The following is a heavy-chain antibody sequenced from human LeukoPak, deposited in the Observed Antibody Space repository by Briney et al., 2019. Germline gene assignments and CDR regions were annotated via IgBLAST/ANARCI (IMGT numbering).Heavy chain of an antibody. CDR1: GFTFSSYG. Sequence: GGSLRLSCAASGFTFSSYGMHWVCQAPGKGLEWVAVIWYDGSNKYYADSVKGRFTISRDNSKNTLYLQMNSLRAEDTAVYYCAKDLTVTTVYYFDYWGQGTLVTVSS. J-gene: IGHJ4*02. D-gene: IGHD4-17*01. CDR3: AKDLTVTTVYYFDY. V-gene: IGHV3-33*06. CDR2: IWYDGSNK.